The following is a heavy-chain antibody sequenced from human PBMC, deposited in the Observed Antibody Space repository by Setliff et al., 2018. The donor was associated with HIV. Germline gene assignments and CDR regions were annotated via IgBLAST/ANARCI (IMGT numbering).Heavy chain of an antibody. CDR2: ISTYNGNT. V-gene: IGHV1-18*01. J-gene: IGHJ6*02. Sequence: GASVKVSCKASGYTFTTYGITWVRQAPGQGLEWMGWISTYNGNTNYAQKFQGRVTMTTVTSTSTAYMDLRSLRSEDTAVYYCARLVWFGEGGGVWGQGTTVTVSS. D-gene: IGHD3-10*01. CDR1: GYTFTTYG. CDR3: ARLVWFGEGGGV.